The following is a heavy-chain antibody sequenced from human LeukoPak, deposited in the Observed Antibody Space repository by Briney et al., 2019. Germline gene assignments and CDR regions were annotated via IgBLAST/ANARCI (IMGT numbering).Heavy chain of an antibody. J-gene: IGHJ4*02. Sequence: GESLKLSCEGSRYSFDSYAMTWVRQAPGKGLEWVSSINGSGDITYYAESVKGRFTVSRDNSKNTLFLQMNSLRAEDTAVFYCTKRYGDSTGWFFDFWGQGSLVTVSS. V-gene: IGHV3-23*01. CDR2: INGSGDIT. D-gene: IGHD6-13*01. CDR3: TKRYGDSTGWFFDF. CDR1: RYSFDSYA.